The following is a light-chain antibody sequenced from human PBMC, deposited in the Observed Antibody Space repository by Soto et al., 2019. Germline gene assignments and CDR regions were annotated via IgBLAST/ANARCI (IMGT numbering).Light chain of an antibody. Sequence: DIQMTQSPSTLSASVGDRFTITCRASQSISSWLAWYQQKPGKAPKLLIYKASSLESGVPSRFSGSGSVTEFTLTISSLQPDDFATYYCQQYNSWTFGQGTKVDIK. CDR2: KAS. CDR1: QSISSW. CDR3: QQYNSWT. J-gene: IGKJ1*01. V-gene: IGKV1-5*03.